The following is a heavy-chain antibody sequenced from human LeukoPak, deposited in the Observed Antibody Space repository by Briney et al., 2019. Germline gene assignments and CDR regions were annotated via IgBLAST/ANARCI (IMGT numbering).Heavy chain of an antibody. D-gene: IGHD1-26*01. V-gene: IGHV1-18*01. CDR1: GYTFTSYG. CDR2: ISAYNGNT. CDR3: ARSGWELTSNPR. J-gene: IGHJ4*02. Sequence: GASVTVSCKASGYTFTSYGISWVRQAPGQGLEWMGWISAYNGNTNYAQKLQGRITMTTDTSTSTVYMELSSLRSEDTAVYYCARSGWELTSNPRWGQGTLGTVSS.